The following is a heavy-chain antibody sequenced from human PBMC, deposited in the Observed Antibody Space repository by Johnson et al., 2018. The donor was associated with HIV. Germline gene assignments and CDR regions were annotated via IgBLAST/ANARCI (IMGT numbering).Heavy chain of an antibody. J-gene: IGHJ3*02. Sequence: QVQLVESGGGLVKPGGSLRLSCAASGFTFSDYYMSWIRQAPGKGLEWVSYISSSGSTIYYADSVKGRFTISRDNAKNSLYPQMSSLRAEDTTIYSCARALRWPNAFDIWGQGTLVTVSS. D-gene: IGHD4-23*01. CDR2: ISSSGSTI. V-gene: IGHV3-11*04. CDR3: ARALRWPNAFDI. CDR1: GFTFSDYY.